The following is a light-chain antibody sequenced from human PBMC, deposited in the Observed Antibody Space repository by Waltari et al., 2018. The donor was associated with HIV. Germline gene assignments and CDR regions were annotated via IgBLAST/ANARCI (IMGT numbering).Light chain of an antibody. CDR2: EVN. CDR3: SSYTGTSTHVV. J-gene: IGLJ2*01. V-gene: IGLV2-14*01. Sequence: QSDLTQPASVSGSPGQSITISCTGTSSDVGGYNYVSWYQQHSGKAPKLMIYEVNNRPSGVSNRFSGSKSGNTASLTISGLQAEDEAYYYCSSYTGTSTHVVFGGGTKLTVL. CDR1: SSDVGGYNY.